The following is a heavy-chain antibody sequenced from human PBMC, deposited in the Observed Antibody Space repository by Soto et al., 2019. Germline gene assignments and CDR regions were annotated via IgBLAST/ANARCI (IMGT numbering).Heavy chain of an antibody. V-gene: IGHV1-18*04. CDR3: GRVRSEYCSGDCYSFKAFDI. D-gene: IGHD2-21*02. Sequence: QVQLVQSGAEVKKPGASVKVSCKASGYTFTSYGIRWVRQAPGQGLEWMGWISAYNGNTNYAQKVQGRVTMTTDTSTSTAYMVLRSLRSDATVLYYGGRVRSEYCSGDCYSFKAFDIWGQGTMVTVPS. J-gene: IGHJ3*02. CDR2: ISAYNGNT. CDR1: GYTFTSYG.